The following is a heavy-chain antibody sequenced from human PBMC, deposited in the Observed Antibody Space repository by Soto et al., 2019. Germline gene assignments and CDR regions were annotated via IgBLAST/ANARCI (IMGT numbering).Heavy chain of an antibody. CDR3: AKDRYDFWSGYLYGMDV. CDR2: ISYDGSNK. J-gene: IGHJ6*02. D-gene: IGHD3-3*01. V-gene: IGHV3-30*18. Sequence: GGSLKLGXAASGFTFSSYGMHWVRQAPGKGLEWVAVISYDGSNKYYADSVKGRFTISRDNSKNTLYLQMNSLRAEDTAVYYCAKDRYDFWSGYLYGMDVWGQGTTVTVSS. CDR1: GFTFSSYG.